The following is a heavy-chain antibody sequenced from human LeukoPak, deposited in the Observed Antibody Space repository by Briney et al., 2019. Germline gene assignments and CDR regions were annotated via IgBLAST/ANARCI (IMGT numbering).Heavy chain of an antibody. CDR2: IRYDGSNK. CDR1: GFTFSRLG. D-gene: IGHD6-13*01. CDR3: AGWPSSSWYKVAAFGI. Sequence: GGSLRLSCSASGFTFSRLGMHWVRQAPGKGLEWVAFIRYDGSNKYYEDSVKGRFTISRDNSKNTLYLQVNSLRAEDTAVYYCAGWPSSSWYKVAAFGIWGQGTMVTVSS. V-gene: IGHV3-30*02. J-gene: IGHJ3*02.